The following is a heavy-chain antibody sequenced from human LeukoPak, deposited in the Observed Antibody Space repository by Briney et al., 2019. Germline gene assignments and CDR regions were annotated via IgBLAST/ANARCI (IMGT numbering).Heavy chain of an antibody. Sequence: ASVKVSCKASGYTFTDYYMHWVRQAPGQRLEWMGWINPNSGGTYYAQKFQGRVTMTRDTSISTAYMELSTMRSDDTAVYYCARVPPYSGYDRLIDYWGQGTLVTVSS. D-gene: IGHD5-12*01. J-gene: IGHJ4*02. CDR2: INPNSGGT. V-gene: IGHV1-2*02. CDR3: ARVPPYSGYDRLIDY. CDR1: GYTFTDYY.